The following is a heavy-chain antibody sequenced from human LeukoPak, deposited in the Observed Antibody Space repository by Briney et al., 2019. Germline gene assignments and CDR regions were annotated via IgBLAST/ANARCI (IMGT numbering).Heavy chain of an antibody. V-gene: IGHV3-66*01. CDR3: ASKLTTGY. Sequence: GGSLRLSCVVSGVNVSSNYMSWVRQAPGKGLEWVSVIYSGGTTNYADSVKGRFLVYRDNSKNTLYLQMNSLRAEDTAVYYCASKLTTGYWGQGTLVTVSS. D-gene: IGHD4-17*01. CDR1: GVNVSSNY. CDR2: IYSGGTT. J-gene: IGHJ4*02.